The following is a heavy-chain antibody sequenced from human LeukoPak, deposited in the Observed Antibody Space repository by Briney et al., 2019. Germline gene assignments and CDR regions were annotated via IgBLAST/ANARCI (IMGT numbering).Heavy chain of an antibody. V-gene: IGHV4-34*01. CDR1: GGSFSGYY. J-gene: IGHJ4*02. CDR2: INHSGST. D-gene: IGHD3-22*01. CDR3: ARGPTRDIYYDSSGYPIYFDY. Sequence: SETLSLTCAVYGGSFSGYYWSWIRQPPGKGLEWIGEINHSGSTNYNPSLKSRVTISVDTSKNQFSLKLSSVTAADTAVYYCARGPTRDIYYDSSGYPIYFDYWGQGTLVTVSS.